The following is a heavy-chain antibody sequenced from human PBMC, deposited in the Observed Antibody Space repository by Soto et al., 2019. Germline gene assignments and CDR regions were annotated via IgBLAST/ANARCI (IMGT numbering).Heavy chain of an antibody. CDR1: GGSFSNIRHY. CDR2: IYYSGSA. Sequence: GVLSLTGTFSGGSFSNIRHYWSGVRQPPGKGLEWIGYIYYSGSADYNPSLGSRVTISLDTSKNQFSLKLSSVTTADTAVYYCARAVGFGYYYYHMDLWGQGTTVTVSS. CDR3: ARAVGFGYYYYHMDL. J-gene: IGHJ6*02. V-gene: IGHV4-61*01. D-gene: IGHD3-10*01.